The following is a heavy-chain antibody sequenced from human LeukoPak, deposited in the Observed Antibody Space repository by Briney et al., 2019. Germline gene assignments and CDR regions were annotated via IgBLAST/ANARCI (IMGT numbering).Heavy chain of an antibody. CDR3: AKNYDFWSGYYLYHFDN. Sequence: GGSLRLSCAASGVTFSSYAMSWVRQAPGKGLEWVSAISGSGGSTYYADSQRGRFTISRDNSKNTLYVEMNSLRAEDAAVYYGAKNYDFWSGYYLYHFDNWGQGTLVTVSS. CDR1: GVTFSSYA. J-gene: IGHJ4*02. D-gene: IGHD3-3*01. V-gene: IGHV3-23*01. CDR2: ISGSGGST.